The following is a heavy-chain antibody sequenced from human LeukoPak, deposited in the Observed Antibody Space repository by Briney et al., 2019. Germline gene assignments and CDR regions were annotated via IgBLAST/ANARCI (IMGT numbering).Heavy chain of an antibody. V-gene: IGHV1-2*02. CDR3: ARDRESYGSGIDAFDI. CDR1: GYTFTGYY. Sequence: ASVKVSCKASGYTFTGYYMHWVRQAPGQGLEWVGWINPNSGGTNYAQKFQGRVTMTRDTSISTAYMELSRLRSDDTAVYYCARDRESYGSGIDAFDIWGQGTMVTVSS. D-gene: IGHD3-10*01. J-gene: IGHJ3*02. CDR2: INPNSGGT.